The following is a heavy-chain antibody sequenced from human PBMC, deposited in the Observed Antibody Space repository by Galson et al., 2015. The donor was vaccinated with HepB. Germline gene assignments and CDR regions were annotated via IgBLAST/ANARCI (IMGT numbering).Heavy chain of an antibody. CDR1: GYTFTGHY. Sequence: SVKVSCKASGYTFTGHYMHWVRQAPGQGLEWMGWINANSRATMFAKQFQGRVTMTRDTSTRTVYMELSRLTSGDTAVYFCARGGVRPTFDYWGQGTLVTVSS. J-gene: IGHJ4*02. V-gene: IGHV1-2*02. D-gene: IGHD3-10*01. CDR2: INANSRAT. CDR3: ARGGVRPTFDY.